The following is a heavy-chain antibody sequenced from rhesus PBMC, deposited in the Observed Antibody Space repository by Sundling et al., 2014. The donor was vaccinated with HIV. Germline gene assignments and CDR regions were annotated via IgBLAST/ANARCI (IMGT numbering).Heavy chain of an antibody. V-gene: IGHV4S13*01. Sequence: QVQLQESGPGLVKPSETLSLTCAVSGGSVSSGYYYWNWIRHRPGKGLEWIGNVYGSSGVTYYNPSLKSRVTISKDTSKNRFSLRLNSITAADTAVYYCARRAGDYASRQYYFDLWGRGVLVTVSS. CDR3: ARRAGDYASRQYYFDL. D-gene: IGHD3-28*01. J-gene: IGHJ4*01. CDR1: GGSVSSGYYY. CDR2: VYGSSGVT.